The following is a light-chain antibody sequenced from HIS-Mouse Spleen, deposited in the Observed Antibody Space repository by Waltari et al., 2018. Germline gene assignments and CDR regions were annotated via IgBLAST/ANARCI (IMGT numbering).Light chain of an antibody. CDR3: SSYTSSSTPYV. Sequence: QSALTQPASVSGSPGQSITISCTGTSSDVGCYNYVSWYQQHPVQAPKLMIYDVSNRPSGVSNRFSGSKSGNTASLTISGLQAEDEADYYCSSYTSSSTPYVFGTGTKVTVL. CDR1: SSDVGCYNY. V-gene: IGLV2-14*03. J-gene: IGLJ1*01. CDR2: DVS.